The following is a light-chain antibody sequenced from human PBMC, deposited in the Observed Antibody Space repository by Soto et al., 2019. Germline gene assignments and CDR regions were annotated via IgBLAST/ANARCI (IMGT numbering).Light chain of an antibody. Sequence: EIVLTQSPGTLSLSPGERATLSCRASQRVSSNNLAWYQQRPGQAPRVVIYGASTRATGIPERFSGSGSGTAFTLTISRLEPEDFAVYYCQQYGRSPFTFGPGTKVDIK. CDR3: QQYGRSPFT. CDR1: QRVSSNN. CDR2: GAS. J-gene: IGKJ3*01. V-gene: IGKV3-20*01.